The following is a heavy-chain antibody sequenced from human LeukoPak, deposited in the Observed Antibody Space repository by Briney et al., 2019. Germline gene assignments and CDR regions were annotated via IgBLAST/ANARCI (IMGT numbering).Heavy chain of an antibody. J-gene: IGHJ4*02. CDR2: IYYSGST. CDR3: ARAPTIERWLQFDY. V-gene: IGHV4-30-4*01. D-gene: IGHD5-24*01. Sequence: SETLSLTRTVSGGSISSGDYYWSWIRQPPGKGLEWIGYIYYSGSTYYNPSLKSRVTISVDTSKNQFSLKLSSVTAADTAVYYCARAPTIERWLQFDYWGQGTLVTVSS. CDR1: GGSISSGDYY.